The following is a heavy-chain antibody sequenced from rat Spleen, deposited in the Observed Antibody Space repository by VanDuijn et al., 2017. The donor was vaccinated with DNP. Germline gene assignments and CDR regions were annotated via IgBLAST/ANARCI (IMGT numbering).Heavy chain of an antibody. CDR3: ARHMDSGPYYAMDA. CDR2: ISTGIGRT. Sequence: EVQLVESGGGLVQPGRSMKLSCTASGFIFSNYYMAWVRQAPAKGLEWVAAISTGIGRTYYRDSVKGRFTISRDNAKSTLYLQMDSLRSEETATYYCARHMDSGPYYAMDAWGQGTLVAVSS. CDR1: GFIFSNYY. D-gene: IGHD1-12*01. V-gene: IGHV5S11*01. J-gene: IGHJ3*01.